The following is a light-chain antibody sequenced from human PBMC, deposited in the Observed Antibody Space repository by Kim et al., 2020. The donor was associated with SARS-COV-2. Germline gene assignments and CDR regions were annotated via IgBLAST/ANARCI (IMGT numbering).Light chain of an antibody. CDR2: LGS. Sequence: DIVMTQSPLSLPVTPGEPASISCRSSQSLLHSNGYNYLDWYLQKPGQSPQLLIYLGSNRASGVPDRFSGSGSGTDFTLKISRVVAEDVGVYYCMQALQTPRSFGQGTKLEI. V-gene: IGKV2-28*01. J-gene: IGKJ2*03. CDR3: MQALQTPRS. CDR1: QSLLHSNGYNY.